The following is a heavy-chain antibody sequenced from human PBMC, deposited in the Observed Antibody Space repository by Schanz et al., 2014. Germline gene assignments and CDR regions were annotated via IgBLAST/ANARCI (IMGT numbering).Heavy chain of an antibody. CDR3: AKDLISGWSGFDY. CDR1: GFTVSSNY. D-gene: IGHD6-19*01. J-gene: IGHJ4*02. Sequence: EVQLVESGGGLVQPGGSLRLSCAASGFTVSSNYMSWVRQAPGKGLEWVSITYSGGSTYYADSVKGRFTISRDNSKNTLYLLMNSLRAEDTALYYCAKDLISGWSGFDYWGQGTLVAVSS. CDR2: TYSGGST. V-gene: IGHV3-66*01.